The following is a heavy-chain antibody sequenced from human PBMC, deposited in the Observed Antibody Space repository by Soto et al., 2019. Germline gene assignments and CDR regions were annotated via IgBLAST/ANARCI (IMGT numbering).Heavy chain of an antibody. D-gene: IGHD6-19*01. CDR2: IRQDGNEN. Sequence: VGSLRLSCAASGFTFRNHWMSWVRQAPGKGMEWVANIRQDGNENYYVDSVNGRFTTSRDNTKNLFYLQMNSLRAEYTAVYYYKRDHMDGWKVDYWRRIILVAVS. V-gene: IGHV3-7*01. CDR3: KRDHMDGWKVDY. CDR1: GFTFRNHW. J-gene: IGHJ4*02.